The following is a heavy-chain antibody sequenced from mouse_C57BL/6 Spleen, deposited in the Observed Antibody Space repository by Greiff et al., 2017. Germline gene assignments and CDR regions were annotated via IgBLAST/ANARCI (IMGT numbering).Heavy chain of an antibody. J-gene: IGHJ3*01. CDR1: GYTFTSYW. CDR2: IDPNSGST. V-gene: IGHV1-64*01. Sequence: VQLQQPGAELVKPGASVKLSCKASGYTFTSYWMHWVKQRPGQGLEWIGMIDPNSGSTNYNEKFKSKATLTADKSSSTAYMQLSSLTSEDSAVYYCARRYFGDYDMWFAYWGQGTLVTVSA. D-gene: IGHD2-4*01. CDR3: ARRYFGDYDMWFAY.